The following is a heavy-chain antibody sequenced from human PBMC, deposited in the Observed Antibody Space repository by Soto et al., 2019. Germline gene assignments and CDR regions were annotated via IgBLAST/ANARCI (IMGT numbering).Heavy chain of an antibody. CDR1: GFSVSTNY. Sequence: ESVGGFVQPGGSLRLSCAASGFSVSTNYMSWVRQAPGKGLEWVSVVYSGGSVYYADSVKGRFSSSRDNSKNSLYLQMNSLRVEDTAVYYCTRDSHKGYWGQGTLVTVAS. V-gene: IGHV3-66*01. J-gene: IGHJ4*02. CDR2: VYSGGSV. CDR3: TRDSHKGY.